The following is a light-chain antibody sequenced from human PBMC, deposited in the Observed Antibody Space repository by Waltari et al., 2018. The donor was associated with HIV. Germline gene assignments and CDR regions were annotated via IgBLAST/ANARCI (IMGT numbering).Light chain of an antibody. CDR2: DGS. V-gene: IGLV3-21*04. J-gene: IGLJ3*02. CDR1: NIGGKS. Sequence: SYVLTQPPSVSVAPGETARITCGGNNIGGKSVHWYQQKPGQAPVLLIFDGSDRPPGSPGRCAGSNGGNTATLTISRVEAGDEADYYCQVWDRSSDHWVFGGGTKLPVL. CDR3: QVWDRSSDHWV.